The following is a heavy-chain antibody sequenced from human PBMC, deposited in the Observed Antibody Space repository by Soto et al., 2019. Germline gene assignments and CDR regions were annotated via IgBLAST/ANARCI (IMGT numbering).Heavy chain of an antibody. J-gene: IGHJ4*02. CDR1: GGSVSSGSYY. V-gene: IGHV4-61*01. Sequence: SETLSLTCTVSGGSVSSGSYYWSWIRQPPGKGLEWIGYIYYSGSTNYNPSLKSRVTISVDKSKNPFSLKLSSVTAADTAVYYCARAGQYGSGSYYKSSYFDYWGQGTLVTVSS. CDR3: ARAGQYGSGSYYKSSYFDY. CDR2: IYYSGST. D-gene: IGHD3-10*01.